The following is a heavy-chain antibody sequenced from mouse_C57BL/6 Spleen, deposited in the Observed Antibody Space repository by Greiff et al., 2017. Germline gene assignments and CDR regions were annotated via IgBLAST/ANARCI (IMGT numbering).Heavy chain of an antibody. CDR3: ARGTYSNY. CDR1: GYTFTSYW. V-gene: IGHV1-61*01. D-gene: IGHD2-5*01. Sequence: QVQLQQPGAELVRPGSSVKLSCKASGYTFTSYWMDWVKQRPGQGLEWIGNIYPSDSETHYNQKFKDKATLTVDKSSSTAYMQLRSLTSEDSAVYYCARGTYSNYWGQGTTLTVSS. CDR2: IYPSDSET. J-gene: IGHJ2*01.